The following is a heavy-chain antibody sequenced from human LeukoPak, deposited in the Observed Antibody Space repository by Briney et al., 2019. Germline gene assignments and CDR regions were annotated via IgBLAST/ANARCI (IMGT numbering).Heavy chain of an antibody. CDR2: ISASGSTI. CDR3: ARGYQPYYFDY. V-gene: IGHV3-11*04. J-gene: IGHJ4*02. CDR1: GFTLSDYY. Sequence: GGSLRLSCAASGFTLSDYYMNWIRQAPGKGLEWVSYISASGSTIYYADSVKGRFTISRDNTKNSLYLQMNSLRAEDTAVYYCARGYQPYYFDYWGQGTLVTVSS. D-gene: IGHD2-2*01.